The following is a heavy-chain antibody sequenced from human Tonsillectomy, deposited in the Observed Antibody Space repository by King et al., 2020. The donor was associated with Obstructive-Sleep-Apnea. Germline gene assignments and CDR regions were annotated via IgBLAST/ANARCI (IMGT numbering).Heavy chain of an antibody. D-gene: IGHD7-27*01. J-gene: IGHJ4*02. V-gene: IGHV4-31*03. CDR2: IYNSWRT. CDR1: GGSISSGGYY. Sequence: QLQESGPGLVKPAQTLSLSCTVSGGSISSGGYYWSWIRQHPGKGLEWIGDIYNSWRTYYNPSLKRRVTISLDTSKNQFSLKLRSVTAADTAVYYCARDRLGIFDYWGQGTPVTVSS. CDR3: ARDRLGIFDY.